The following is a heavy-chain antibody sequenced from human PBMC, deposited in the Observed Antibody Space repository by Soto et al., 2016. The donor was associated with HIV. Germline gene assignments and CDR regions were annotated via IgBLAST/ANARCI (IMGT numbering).Heavy chain of an antibody. J-gene: IGHJ4*02. CDR3: TRGGDYDYVWGTYRYDY. D-gene: IGHD3-16*02. CDR1: GFTFGDYA. V-gene: IGHV3-49*04. CDR2: IRSKSYGGTT. Sequence: EVQLVESGGGLVQPGRSLRLSCTASGFTFGDYAMSWVRQAPGKGLEWLSFIRSKSYGGTTEYAASVKGRFTISRDDSRSIAYLQINRLKSEDTAVYFCTRGGDYDYVWGTYRYDYWGQGTLVTVSS.